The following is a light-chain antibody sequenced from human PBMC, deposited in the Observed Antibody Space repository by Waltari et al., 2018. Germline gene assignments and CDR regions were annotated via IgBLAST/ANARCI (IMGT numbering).Light chain of an antibody. J-gene: IGKJ1*01. CDR2: AAS. V-gene: IGKV1-8*01. Sequence: AIRMTQSPSSLSASPGDRVTITCRASQGISSYLAWYQQKPGKAPKLLIYAASTLQSGVPSRFSGSGSGTDFTLTISCLQSEDFATYYCQQYYSHPRTFGQGTKVEIK. CDR1: QGISSY. CDR3: QQYYSHPRT.